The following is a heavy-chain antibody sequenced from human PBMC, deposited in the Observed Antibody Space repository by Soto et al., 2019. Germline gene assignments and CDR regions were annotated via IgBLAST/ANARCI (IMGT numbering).Heavy chain of an antibody. Sequence: SETLSLTCTVTGDSVNSYYWSWMRQPPGKGLECMGYVYYSGSTNYNPSLKSRVTISVDTSKNQISLRLKSVTAADTAVYYCASYGSEIGIAMDVWGQGTTVTVSS. CDR2: VYYSGST. V-gene: IGHV4-59*02. D-gene: IGHD3-10*01. J-gene: IGHJ6*02. CDR3: ASYGSEIGIAMDV. CDR1: GDSVNSYY.